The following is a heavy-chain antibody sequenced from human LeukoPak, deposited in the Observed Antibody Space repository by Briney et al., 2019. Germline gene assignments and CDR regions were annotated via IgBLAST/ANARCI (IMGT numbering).Heavy chain of an antibody. CDR1: GDSISSTSYY. V-gene: IGHV4-39*01. D-gene: IGHD6-13*01. Sequence: SETLSLTCTVSGDSISSTSYYWGWIRQPPGKGLEWIGSIYYSGTTYYNPSLQSRVTISVDTSKNQYSLNLRSVTAADTALYFCARHCSSSWCYFDYWGQGPLVTVSS. CDR3: ARHCSSSWCYFDY. J-gene: IGHJ4*02. CDR2: IYYSGTT.